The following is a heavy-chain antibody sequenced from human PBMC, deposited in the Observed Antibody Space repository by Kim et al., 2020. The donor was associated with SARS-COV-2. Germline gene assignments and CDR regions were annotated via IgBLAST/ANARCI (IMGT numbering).Heavy chain of an antibody. CDR1: GFTFSDYY. CDR3: ARESCSGGSCRPYYYYYGMDV. V-gene: IGHV3-11*04. J-gene: IGHJ6*02. Sequence: GGSLRLSCAASGFTFSDYYMSWIRQAPGKGLEWVSYISSSGSTIYYADSVKGRFTISRDNAKNSLYLQMNSLRAEDTAVYYCARESCSGGSCRPYYYYYGMDVWGQGTTVTVSS. CDR2: ISSSGSTI. D-gene: IGHD2-15*01.